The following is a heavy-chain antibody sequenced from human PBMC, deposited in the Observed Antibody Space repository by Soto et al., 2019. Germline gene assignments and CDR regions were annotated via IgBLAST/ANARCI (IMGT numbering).Heavy chain of an antibody. CDR2: ISYDGSNK. CDR1: GFTFSSYG. CDR3: PARYSSGSGRKKRLLDY. V-gene: IGHV3-30*03. Sequence: QVQLVESGGGVVQPGRSLRLSCAASGFTFSSYGMHWVRQAPGKGLEWVAVISYDGSNKYYADSVKGRFSISRDDSKNTLYLQMNSLKTEDTGVYYCPARYSSGSGRKKRLLDYWGQGILVTVSS. J-gene: IGHJ4*02. D-gene: IGHD3-10*01.